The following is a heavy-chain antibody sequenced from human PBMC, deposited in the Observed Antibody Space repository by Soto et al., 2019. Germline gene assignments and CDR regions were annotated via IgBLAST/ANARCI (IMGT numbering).Heavy chain of an antibody. J-gene: IGHJ4*02. CDR3: AKDSGRGSADYYFDY. Sequence: VGSLRLSCAASEFTFRNFGMHWVRQAPGKGLEWVAVISYDGGDTYSADSVKGRFTISRDNSKNTLFLQMNSLRAEDTAVYYCAKDSGRGSADYYFDYWGRGTLVTVSS. V-gene: IGHV3-30*18. CDR1: EFTFRNFG. CDR2: ISYDGGDT. D-gene: IGHD3-10*01.